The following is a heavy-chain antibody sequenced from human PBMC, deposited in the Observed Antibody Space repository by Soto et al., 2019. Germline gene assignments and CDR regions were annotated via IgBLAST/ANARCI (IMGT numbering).Heavy chain of an antibody. CDR2: IYYSGST. J-gene: IGHJ4*02. CDR3: ARHTPIYDYGGNSFDY. Sequence: TSETLSLTCTVSGGSISSSSYYWGWIRQPPGKGLEWIGSIYYSGSTYYNPSLKSRVTISVDTSKNQFSLKLSSVTAADTAVYYCARHTPIYDYGGNSFDYWGQGTLVTVSS. V-gene: IGHV4-39*01. CDR1: GGSISSSSYY. D-gene: IGHD4-17*01.